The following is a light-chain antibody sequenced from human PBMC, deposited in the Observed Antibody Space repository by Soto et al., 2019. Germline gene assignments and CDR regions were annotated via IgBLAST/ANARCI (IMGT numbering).Light chain of an antibody. CDR3: SSYTSSSTLVV. CDR2: GNI. V-gene: IGLV1-44*01. CDR1: NSNIGSYT. Sequence: QSVLTQPPSASGTPGQTVAISCSGTNSNIGSYTVNWYQQFPGTAPRLLIYGNIQRPSGVPDRFSGSKSDTSASLAISGLLSEDESDYYCSSYTSSSTLVVFGTGTKVTVL. J-gene: IGLJ1*01.